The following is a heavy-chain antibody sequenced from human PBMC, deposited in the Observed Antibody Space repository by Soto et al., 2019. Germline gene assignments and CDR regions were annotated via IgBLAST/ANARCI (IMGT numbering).Heavy chain of an antibody. CDR1: GGSIISYY. CDR3: ARDRQFPQSYMDV. Sequence: PSETLSLTCTVSGGSIISYYWSWIRQPPWKGLEWIGYIYYSGSTNYNPSLKSRVTISVDTSKNQFSLKLSSVTAADTAVYYCARDRQFPQSYMDVWGKGTTVTVSS. CDR2: IYYSGST. V-gene: IGHV4-59*01. J-gene: IGHJ6*03.